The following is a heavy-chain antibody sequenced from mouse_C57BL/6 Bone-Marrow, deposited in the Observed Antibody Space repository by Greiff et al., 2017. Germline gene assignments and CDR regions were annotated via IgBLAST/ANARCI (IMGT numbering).Heavy chain of an antibody. Sequence: VQLQQSGAELARPGASVKLSCTASGYTFTSYGISWVKQRTGQGLEWIGEIYPRSGNTYYNEKFKGKATLTADKSSSTAYMELRSLTSEDSAVYFCARGGAGSFAYWGQGTLVTVSA. J-gene: IGHJ3*01. D-gene: IGHD3-3*01. CDR1: GYTFTSYG. CDR3: ARGGAGSFAY. CDR2: IYPRSGNT. V-gene: IGHV1-81*01.